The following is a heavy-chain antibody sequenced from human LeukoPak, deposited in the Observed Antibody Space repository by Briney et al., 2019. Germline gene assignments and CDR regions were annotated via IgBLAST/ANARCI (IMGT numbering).Heavy chain of an antibody. CDR2: IYYSGST. CDR3: ARDSSTFGSSGADAFDI. V-gene: IGHV4-59*12. CDR1: GGSISSYY. D-gene: IGHD3-22*01. Sequence: PSETLSLTCTVSGGSISSYYWSWIRQPPGKGLEWIGYIYYSGSTYYNPSLKSRVTISVDTSKNQFSLKLSSVTAADTAVYYCARDSSTFGSSGADAFDIWGQGTMVTVSS. J-gene: IGHJ3*02.